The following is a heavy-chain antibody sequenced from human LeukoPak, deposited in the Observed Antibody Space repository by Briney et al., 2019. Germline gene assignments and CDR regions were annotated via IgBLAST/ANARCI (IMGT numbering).Heavy chain of an antibody. Sequence: GGSLRLSCAASGFSFSDYYMSWIRQRPGKEPEWLSYISGSGSTIYYADSVRGRFAISRDNAKNSLYLQMDILRAEDTAIYYCASANYDILTLYFAYWGQGTLVTVSS. CDR3: ASANYDILTLYFAY. CDR1: GFSFSDYY. J-gene: IGHJ4*02. CDR2: ISGSGSTI. D-gene: IGHD3-9*01. V-gene: IGHV3-11*01.